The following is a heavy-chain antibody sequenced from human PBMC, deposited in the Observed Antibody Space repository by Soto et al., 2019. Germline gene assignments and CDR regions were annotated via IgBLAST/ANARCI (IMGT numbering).Heavy chain of an antibody. V-gene: IGHV4-59*01. J-gene: IGHJ6*02. Sequence: PSGTLYLTCTASGGSMSIYYGAWSRQPPGKGLEWIGYIYYSGSTNYNPSLKSRVTISVDTSKNQFSLKLSSVTAADTAVYYCASRRFGRGGMDVWGQGTTVTVSS. D-gene: IGHD2-15*01. CDR1: GGSMSIYY. CDR2: IYYSGST. CDR3: ASRRFGRGGMDV.